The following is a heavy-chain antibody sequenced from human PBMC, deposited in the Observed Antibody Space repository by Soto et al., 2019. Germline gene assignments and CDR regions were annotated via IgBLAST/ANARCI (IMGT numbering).Heavy chain of an antibody. D-gene: IGHD3-16*01. Sequence: QVQLVESGGGVVQPGTSLRLSCVGSGFTFRSFVIHWVRQAPGKGLEWVALTSYDGSNTYYGDSVKGRFTISRDNSKYTVDLQMDSLRVEDTALYYCARWGTTGGVDFWGQGTLVIVSS. CDR3: ARWGTTGGVDF. J-gene: IGHJ4*02. CDR1: GFTFRSFV. CDR2: TSYDGSNT. V-gene: IGHV3-30*03.